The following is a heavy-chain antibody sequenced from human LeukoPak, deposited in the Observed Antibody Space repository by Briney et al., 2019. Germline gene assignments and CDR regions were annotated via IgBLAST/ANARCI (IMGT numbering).Heavy chain of an antibody. Sequence: ASVKVSCKASGYTFTGYYMHWVRQAPGQGLEWMGWINPNSGGTNYAQKFQDRVTMTRDTSISTAYMELSRLRSDDTAVYYCARIVCSSTSCYTSYFDYWGQGTLVTVSS. V-gene: IGHV1-2*02. CDR2: INPNSGGT. CDR1: GYTFTGYY. D-gene: IGHD2-2*02. CDR3: ARIVCSSTSCYTSYFDY. J-gene: IGHJ4*02.